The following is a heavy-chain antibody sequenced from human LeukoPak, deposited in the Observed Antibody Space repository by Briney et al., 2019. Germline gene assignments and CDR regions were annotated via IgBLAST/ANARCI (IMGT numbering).Heavy chain of an antibody. CDR3: AHEAASETGAFDI. Sequence: GGSLRLSCAASGFTFSSYAMSWVRQAPGKGLGWGSAISGSGGSTYYADSVKGRFTISRDNSKNTLYLQMNSLRAEDTAVYYCAHEAASETGAFDIWGQGTMVTVSS. D-gene: IGHD6-13*01. CDR2: ISGSGGST. V-gene: IGHV3-23*01. CDR1: GFTFSSYA. J-gene: IGHJ3*02.